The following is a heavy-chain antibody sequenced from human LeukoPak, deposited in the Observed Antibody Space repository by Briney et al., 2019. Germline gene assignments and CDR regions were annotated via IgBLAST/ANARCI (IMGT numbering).Heavy chain of an antibody. V-gene: IGHV3-33*06. CDR3: AKLAVRGPPFDY. CDR1: GFTFSSYG. D-gene: IGHD3-10*01. Sequence: GGSLRLSCAASGFTFSSYGMHWVRRAPGKGLEWVAVIWYDGSNKYYADSVKGRFTISRDNSKNTLYLQMNSLRAEDTAVYYCAKLAVRGPPFDYWGQGTLVTVSS. J-gene: IGHJ4*02. CDR2: IWYDGSNK.